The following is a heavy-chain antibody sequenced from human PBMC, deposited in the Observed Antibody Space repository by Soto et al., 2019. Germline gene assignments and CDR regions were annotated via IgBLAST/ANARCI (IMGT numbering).Heavy chain of an antibody. CDR2: INAGNGNT. CDR1: GYTFTSYT. J-gene: IGHJ5*02. V-gene: IGHV1-3*01. CDR3: ARVGGNYYGSGSHYESWFDP. Sequence: QVQLVQSGAEVKKPGASVKVSCKASGYTFTSYTIHWVRQAPGQRLEWIGWINAGNGNTKYSQKFQGRVTITRDTSASTAYMELSSLRSEDMAVYYCARVGGNYYGSGSHYESWFDPWGQGTLVTVSP. D-gene: IGHD3-10*01.